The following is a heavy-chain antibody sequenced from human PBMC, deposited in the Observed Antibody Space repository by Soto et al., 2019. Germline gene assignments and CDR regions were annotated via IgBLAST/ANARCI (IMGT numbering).Heavy chain of an antibody. CDR1: GFSLSTSGVG. V-gene: IGHV2-5*02. Sequence: VTLKESGPARVKPTQTLTLTCTFSGFSLSTSGVGVWWIRQPPGKALQWLSLFYWDDDKRYSPSLKRRRTSTMDACKNQVGLTKNIMDPVNTATYYCTHRYSGYDFFDYSDYSGQGTLVTVSS. CDR3: THRYSGYDFFDYSDY. D-gene: IGHD5-12*01. J-gene: IGHJ4*02. CDR2: FYWDDDK.